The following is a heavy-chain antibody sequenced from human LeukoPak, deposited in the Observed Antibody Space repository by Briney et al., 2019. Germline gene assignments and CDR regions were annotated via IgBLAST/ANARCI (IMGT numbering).Heavy chain of an antibody. J-gene: IGHJ4*02. CDR3: AREGGMATIDDHYYFDY. CDR2: IYHSGTT. Sequence: SETLSLTCTVSGHSISSGYFWGWIRQPPGKGLEWIGSIYHSGTTNYNPSLKSRVTMSADASKNQFSLKLSSVTAADTAVYYCAREGGMATIDDHYYFDYWGQGTLVTVSS. CDR1: GHSISSGYF. V-gene: IGHV4-38-2*02. D-gene: IGHD5-12*01.